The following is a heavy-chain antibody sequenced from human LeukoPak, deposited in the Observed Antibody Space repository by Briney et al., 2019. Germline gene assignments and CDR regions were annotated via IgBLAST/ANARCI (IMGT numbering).Heavy chain of an antibody. J-gene: IGHJ6*03. D-gene: IGHD6-13*01. CDR2: ISNDGRNK. V-gene: IGHV3-30*04. CDR1: GFTFSSYG. CDR3: AREGFTSTWLYYYYYMDV. Sequence: GGSLRLSCAASGFTFSSYGVHWVRQAPGKGLEWVAVISNDGRNKNYADSVRGRFTISRDNSKNGLHLQMNSLRPEGTAIYYCAREGFTSTWLYYYYYMDVWGKGTTVTVSS.